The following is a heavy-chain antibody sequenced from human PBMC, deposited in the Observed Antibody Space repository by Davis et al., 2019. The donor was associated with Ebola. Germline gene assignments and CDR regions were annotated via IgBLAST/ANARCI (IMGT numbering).Heavy chain of an antibody. CDR3: ARDGSYSSSWYYYGMDV. CDR1: GFTSSSYW. V-gene: IGHV3-7*01. Sequence: GGSLRLSCAASGFTSSSYWMSWVRQAPGKGLEWVANIKQDGSEKYYVDSVKGRFTISRDNAKNSLYLQMNSLRAEDTAVYYCARDGSYSSSWYYYGMDVWGQGTTVTVSS. J-gene: IGHJ6*02. D-gene: IGHD6-13*01. CDR2: IKQDGSEK.